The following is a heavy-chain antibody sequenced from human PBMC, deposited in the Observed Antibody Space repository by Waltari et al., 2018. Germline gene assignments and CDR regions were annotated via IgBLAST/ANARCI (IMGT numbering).Heavy chain of an antibody. V-gene: IGHV4-61*02. Sequence: QVQLQESGPGLVKPSKTLSLTCTVSGESITSNSFYWNWVRQPAGKGLEWIGRFYSSEYINYNPSLKSRVTISRDTSKKQFFLKLTSVTAADTAFYYCAREVTKVELGRRLPHFFDSWGQGTLVTVSS. CDR2: FYSSEYI. D-gene: IGHD7-27*01. CDR1: GESITSNSFY. J-gene: IGHJ4*02. CDR3: AREVTKVELGRRLPHFFDS.